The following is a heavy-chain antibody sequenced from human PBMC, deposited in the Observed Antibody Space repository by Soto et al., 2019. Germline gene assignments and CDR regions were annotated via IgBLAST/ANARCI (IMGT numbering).Heavy chain of an antibody. CDR2: IYHSGST. Sequence: SETLSLTCAVSGGSISSGGYSWSWIRQPPGKGLEWIGYIYHSGSTYYNPSLKSRVTISVDRSKNQFSLKLSSVTAADTAIYYCVRGGTKNLRDRFEPWGRGILVTVSS. V-gene: IGHV4-30-2*01. J-gene: IGHJ5*02. CDR3: VRGGTKNLRDRFEP. D-gene: IGHD1-26*01. CDR1: GGSISSGGYS.